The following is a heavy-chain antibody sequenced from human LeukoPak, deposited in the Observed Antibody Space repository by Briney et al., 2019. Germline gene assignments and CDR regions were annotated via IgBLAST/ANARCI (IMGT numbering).Heavy chain of an antibody. CDR2: ISSNSGIK. V-gene: IGHV3-48*01. D-gene: IGHD3-3*01. CDR1: GFTFKSFS. J-gene: IGHJ4*02. CDR3: ARAYDFWSGPGGY. Sequence: GGSLRLSCGGSGFTFKSFSMHWVRQAPGKGLEWVSDISSNSGIKSYADSVKGRFTISRDNAKNSLYLQMNTLRAEDTAVYYCARAYDFWSGPGGYWGQGTLVTVSS.